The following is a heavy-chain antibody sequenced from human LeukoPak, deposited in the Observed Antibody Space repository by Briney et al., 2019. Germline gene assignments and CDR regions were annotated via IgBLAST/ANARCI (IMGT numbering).Heavy chain of an antibody. CDR2: IYTSGST. CDR1: GGSISSGSYY. Sequence: SQTLSLTCTVSGGSISSGSYYWSWIRPPAGKGLEWIGRIYTSGSTNYNPSLKSRVTISVDTSKNQFSLKLSSVTAADTAVYYCARRGYSGYEDYWGQGTLVTVSS. D-gene: IGHD5-12*01. CDR3: ARRGYSGYEDY. V-gene: IGHV4-61*02. J-gene: IGHJ4*02.